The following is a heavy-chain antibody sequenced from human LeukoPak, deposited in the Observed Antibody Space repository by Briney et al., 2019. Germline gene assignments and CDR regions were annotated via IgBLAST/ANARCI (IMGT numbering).Heavy chain of an antibody. D-gene: IGHD3-22*01. Sequence: SETLSLTCTVSGGSISSYYWSWIRQPPGKGLEWIGYIYYSGSTNYNPSLKSRVTMSVDTSKNQFSLKLSSVTAADTAVYYCASLKNYYDSSGNLVTDAFDIWGQGTMVTVSS. CDR2: IYYSGST. J-gene: IGHJ3*02. CDR1: GGSISSYY. CDR3: ASLKNYYDSSGNLVTDAFDI. V-gene: IGHV4-59*12.